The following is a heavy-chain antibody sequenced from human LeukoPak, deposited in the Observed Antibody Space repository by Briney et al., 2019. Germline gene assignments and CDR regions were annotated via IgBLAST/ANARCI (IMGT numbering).Heavy chain of an antibody. J-gene: IGHJ3*02. Sequence: GGSLRLSCAASGFTFSSYAMHWVRQAPGKGLEWVAVISYDGSNKYYADSVKGRFTIPRDNSKNTLYLQMNSLRAEDTAVYYCAKVAARAPDAFDIWGQGTMVTVSS. CDR2: ISYDGSNK. CDR1: GFTFSSYA. D-gene: IGHD6-13*01. V-gene: IGHV3-30-3*01. CDR3: AKVAARAPDAFDI.